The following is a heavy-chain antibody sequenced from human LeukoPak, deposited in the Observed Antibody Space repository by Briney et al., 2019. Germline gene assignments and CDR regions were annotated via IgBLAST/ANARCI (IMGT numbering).Heavy chain of an antibody. CDR2: IVGDYDK. J-gene: IGHJ3*02. Sequence: SGPTLVNPTQTLTLICTFSGFSLSTSGMCVSWIRQPPGKALEWLALIVGDYDKYYSTSMKTRLTISKDTSKNQVVLTMTNMDPVDTATYYCARTRYNWKGGAFDIWGQGTMVTVSS. D-gene: IGHD1-1*01. CDR1: GFSLSTSGMC. CDR3: ARTRYNWKGGAFDI. V-gene: IGHV2-70*01.